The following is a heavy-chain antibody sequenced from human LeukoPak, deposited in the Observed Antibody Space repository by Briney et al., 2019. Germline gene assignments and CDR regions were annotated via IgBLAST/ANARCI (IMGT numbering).Heavy chain of an antibody. CDR3: ARCRVGTTPDYYGMDV. J-gene: IGHJ6*02. Sequence: SETLSLTCTVAGGSISSYYWSWIRQPPGKGLEWIGYIYYSGSTNYNPSLKSRVTISVDTSKNQFSLKLSSVTAADTAVYYCARCRVGTTPDYYGMDVWGQGTTVTVSS. CDR2: IYYSGST. D-gene: IGHD1-26*01. V-gene: IGHV4-59*08. CDR1: GGSISSYY.